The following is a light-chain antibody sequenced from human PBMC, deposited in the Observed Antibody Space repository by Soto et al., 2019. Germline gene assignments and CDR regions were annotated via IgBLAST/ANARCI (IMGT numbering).Light chain of an antibody. Sequence: DTQMTQSPSTLSASLGDRVTITCRASQSISNWLAWYQQRPGRAPKLLIYKASNLQSGVPSRFSGSGSGTEFTLTINSLQPDDFAIYYCQQYNTFLPTFGQGTKVEFK. CDR3: QQYNTFLPT. CDR1: QSISNW. CDR2: KAS. J-gene: IGKJ1*01. V-gene: IGKV1-5*03.